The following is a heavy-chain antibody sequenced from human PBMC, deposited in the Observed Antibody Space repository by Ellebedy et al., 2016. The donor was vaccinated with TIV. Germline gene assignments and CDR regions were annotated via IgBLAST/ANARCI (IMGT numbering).Heavy chain of an antibody. D-gene: IGHD2-15*01. CDR2: ISGSGGST. CDR1: GFTFSSYA. Sequence: GGSLRLXCAASGFTFSSYAMSWVRQVPGKGLEWVSAISGSGGSTYYADSVKGRFTISRDNSKNTLYLQMNSLRAEDTAVYYCAARVVAAGDWGQGTLVTVSS. J-gene: IGHJ4*02. CDR3: AARVVAAGD. V-gene: IGHV3-23*01.